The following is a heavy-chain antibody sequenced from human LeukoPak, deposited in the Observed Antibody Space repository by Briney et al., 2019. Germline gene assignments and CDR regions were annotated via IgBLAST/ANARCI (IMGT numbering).Heavy chain of an antibody. CDR3: ARGTLYGDYVFDY. CDR2: IYYSGNT. Sequence: SETQSLTCTVSGGSISSSNYYWGWIRQPPGKGLEWIGSIYYSGNTYYNPSLKSRVTISVDASKNQFSLKLSSVTAADTAVYYCARGTLYGDYVFDYWGQGTLVAVSS. J-gene: IGHJ4*02. CDR1: GGSISSSNYY. D-gene: IGHD4-17*01. V-gene: IGHV4-39*07.